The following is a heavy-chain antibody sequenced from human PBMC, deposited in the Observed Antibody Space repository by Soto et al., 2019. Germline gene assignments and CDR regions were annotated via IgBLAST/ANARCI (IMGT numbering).Heavy chain of an antibody. J-gene: IGHJ4*02. D-gene: IGHD6-13*01. CDR1: GGSISGGGYS. CDR2: IYHSGST. CDR3: ARFIAAAGYYYFDY. V-gene: IGHV4-30-2*01. Sequence: SETLSLTCAVSGGSISGGGYSWIWIRHPPGKGLEWIGYIYHSGSTYYNPSLKSRVTISVDRSKNQFSLKLSSVTAADTAVYYCARFIAAAGYYYFDYWGQGTLVTVSS.